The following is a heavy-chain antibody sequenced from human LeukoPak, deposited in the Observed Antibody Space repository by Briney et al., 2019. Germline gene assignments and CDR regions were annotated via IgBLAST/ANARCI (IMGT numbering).Heavy chain of an antibody. CDR2: MDPNSGGT. CDR1: GYTFTGQY. D-gene: IGHD6-13*01. J-gene: IGHJ4*02. CDR3: ARGKGSSGFDY. Sequence: ASVKVSCKASGYTFTGQYMHWVRQAPGEGLEWMGWMDPNSGGTKYAQKFQGWVTLTRDTSISTAYLELSRLKSDDTAVYYCARGKGSSGFDYWGRGTLVTVPS. V-gene: IGHV1-2*04.